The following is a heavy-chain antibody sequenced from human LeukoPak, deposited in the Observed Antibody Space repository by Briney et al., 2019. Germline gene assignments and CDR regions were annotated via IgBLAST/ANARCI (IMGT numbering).Heavy chain of an antibody. CDR1: GGTFSSYA. CDR3: ARARAGGTTGTTPNNWFDP. D-gene: IGHD1-1*01. V-gene: IGHV1-69*06. CDR2: IIPIFGTA. J-gene: IGHJ5*02. Sequence: ASVTVSCKASGGTFSSYAISWVRQAPGQGLEWMGGIIPIFGTANYAQKFQGRVTITADKSTSTAYMELSSLRSEDTAVYYCARARAGGTTGTTPNNWFDPWGQGTLVTVSS.